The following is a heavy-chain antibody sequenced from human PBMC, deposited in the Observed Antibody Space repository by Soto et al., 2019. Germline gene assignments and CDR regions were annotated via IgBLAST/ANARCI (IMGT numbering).Heavy chain of an antibody. CDR1: RYTFTNYA. D-gene: IGHD1-26*01. V-gene: IGHV1-3*01. CDR3: LSSGSASFDY. Sequence: GASVKVSCKAPRYTFTNYAIHWVRQAPGQRLEWMGWISGGNGNTYYSQHFQGRVTITRDTSASTAYMELSGLRSEDTAVYYCLSSGSASFDYWGQGTLVTVSS. J-gene: IGHJ4*02. CDR2: ISGGNGNT.